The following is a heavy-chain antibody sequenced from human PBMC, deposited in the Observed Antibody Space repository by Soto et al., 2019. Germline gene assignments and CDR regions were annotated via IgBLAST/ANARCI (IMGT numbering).Heavy chain of an antibody. CDR2: ISYDGSKK. CDR1: GFTFSSYA. J-gene: IGHJ6*02. CDR3: ARGNKKGYGSGIGYYGMDV. Sequence: GGSLRLSCAASGFTFSSYAMHWVRQAPGKGLEWVAVISYDGSKKYYADSVKGRFTISRDNSKNTLYLQMNSLRAEDTAVYYCARGNKKGYGSGIGYYGMDVWGQGTTVTVSS. D-gene: IGHD3-10*01. V-gene: IGHV3-30-3*01.